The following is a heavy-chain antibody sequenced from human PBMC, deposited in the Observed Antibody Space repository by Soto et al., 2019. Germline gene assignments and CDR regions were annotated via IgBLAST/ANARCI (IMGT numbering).Heavy chain of an antibody. D-gene: IGHD3-3*01. CDR1: GFTFSSYW. Sequence: PGGSLILSCAASGFTFSSYWMHWVRQAPGKGLVWVSRINSDGGSTNYADTVKGRFTISRDNAKNTLYLQMNSLRAEDTAVYYCAKPLYYDFWSGYYRYYYYMDVWGKGTTVTVSS. J-gene: IGHJ6*03. CDR3: AKPLYYDFWSGYYRYYYYMDV. CDR2: INSDGGST. V-gene: IGHV3-74*01.